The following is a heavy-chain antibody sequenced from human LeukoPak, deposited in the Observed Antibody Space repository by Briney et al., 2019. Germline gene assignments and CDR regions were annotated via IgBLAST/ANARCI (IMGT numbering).Heavy chain of an antibody. J-gene: IGHJ4*02. CDR3: VRLRYPLAGFPDF. CDR1: GSSISSSNY. V-gene: IGHV4-4*02. D-gene: IGHD6-19*01. Sequence: SGTLSLTCAVSGSSISSSNYWSWVRPPPGKGPEWVGKIHHTGTIYSNPSLKSRVTMSVDKSNNQFSLNLTSVTDADTAVYFCVRLRYPLAGFPDFWGQGLLVTVSS. CDR2: IHHTGTI.